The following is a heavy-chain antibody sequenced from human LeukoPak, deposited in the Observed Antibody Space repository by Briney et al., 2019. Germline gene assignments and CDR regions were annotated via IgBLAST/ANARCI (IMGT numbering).Heavy chain of an antibody. CDR1: GGYISSYY. D-gene: IGHD3-10*01. J-gene: IGHJ3*02. CDR2: IYYSGST. CDR3: ARLGFPADAFDI. Sequence: SETLSLTCTVSGGYISSYYWSWIRQPPGKGLEWIGYIYYSGSTNYNPSLKSRVTISVDTSKNQFSLKLSSVTAADTAVYYCARLGFPADAFDIWGQGTMVTVSS. V-gene: IGHV4-59*08.